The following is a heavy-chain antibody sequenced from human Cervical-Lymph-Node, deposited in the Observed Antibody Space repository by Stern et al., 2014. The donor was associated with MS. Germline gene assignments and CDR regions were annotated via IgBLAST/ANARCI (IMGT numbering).Heavy chain of an antibody. D-gene: IGHD3-16*01. Sequence: EVQLVESGGGLVTPGGSLRLSCLGAGFTFNTAWKSWVRQTPEKGLEWVGRIKREIDGGTIEYAAPVKGRFSISRDDSRNTLFLQMNSLKTEDTAVYYCGTSFVGANALDLWGPGTRVTVSS. J-gene: IGHJ3*01. CDR2: IKREIDGGTI. CDR3: GTSFVGANALDL. V-gene: IGHV3-15*01. CDR1: GFTFNTAW.